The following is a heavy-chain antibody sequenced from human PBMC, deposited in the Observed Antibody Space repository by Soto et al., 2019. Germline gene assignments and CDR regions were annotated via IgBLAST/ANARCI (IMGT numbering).Heavy chain of an antibody. V-gene: IGHV3-53*04. J-gene: IGHJ3*02. CDR2: IYSGGST. CDR3: ARAGNDAFDI. Sequence: GGSLGLSCAASGFTVSSNYMSWVRQAPGKGLEWVSVIYSGGSTYYADSVKGRFTISRHNSKNTLYLQMNSLRAEDTAVYYCARAGNDAFDIWGQGTMVTVSS. CDR1: GFTVSSNY. D-gene: IGHD1-1*01.